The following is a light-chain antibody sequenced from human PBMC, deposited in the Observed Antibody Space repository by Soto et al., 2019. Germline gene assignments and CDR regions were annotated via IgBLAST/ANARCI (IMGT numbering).Light chain of an antibody. CDR2: KGT. CDR1: SDDVGAYNS. CDR3: CSSAPESTYV. J-gene: IGLJ1*01. V-gene: IGLV2-23*01. Sequence: QSALAQLASVSGSPGQSITISCTGTSDDVGAYNSVSWYQQLPHKAPQVILYKGTQRPSGVSSRFSGSTSGNAASLTISGLQADDEADYFCCSSAPESTYVFGTGTKLTVL.